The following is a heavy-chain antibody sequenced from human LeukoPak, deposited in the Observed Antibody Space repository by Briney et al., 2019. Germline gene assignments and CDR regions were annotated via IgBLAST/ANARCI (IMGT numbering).Heavy chain of an antibody. CDR1: GGSISSSSYY. CDR2: VFDSGGT. CDR3: ARGYSSSWNYFDY. Sequence: PSETLSLTCTVSGGSISSSSYYWGWIRQPPGKGLEWIGYVFDSGGTNYNPSLKSRVTISVDTSKKQFSLKLSSVTAADTAVYYCARGYSSSWNYFDYWGQGTLVTVSS. V-gene: IGHV4-61*05. D-gene: IGHD6-13*01. J-gene: IGHJ4*02.